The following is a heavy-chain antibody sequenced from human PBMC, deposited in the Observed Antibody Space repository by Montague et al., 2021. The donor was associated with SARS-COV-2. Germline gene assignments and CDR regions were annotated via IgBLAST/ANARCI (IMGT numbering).Heavy chain of an antibody. CDR2: ISYDGSNK. Sequence: SLRLSCAASGFTFSGYAIYWVRQAPGKGLEWVALISYDGSNKYYADSVKGRFAISRDNSKNTLYLQINSLRAEDTAVYFCARDRLKWGMITFGGNDYWGQGTLVTVSS. CDR3: ARDRLKWGMITFGGNDY. J-gene: IGHJ4*02. V-gene: IGHV3-30*09. D-gene: IGHD3-16*01. CDR1: GFTFSGYA.